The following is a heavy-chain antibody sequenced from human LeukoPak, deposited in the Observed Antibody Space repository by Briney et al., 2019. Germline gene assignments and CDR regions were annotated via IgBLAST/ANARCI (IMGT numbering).Heavy chain of an antibody. D-gene: IGHD3-9*01. CDR3: ASGHGDVLTGYYSDY. CDR2: ISSSSSYI. Sequence: PGGSLRLSCAASGFTFSSYSMNWVRQAPGKGLEWVSSISSSSSYIYYADSVKGRFTISRDNAKNSLYLQMYSLRAEDTAVYYCASGHGDVLTGYYSDYWGQGTLATVSS. CDR1: GFTFSSYS. V-gene: IGHV3-21*01. J-gene: IGHJ4*02.